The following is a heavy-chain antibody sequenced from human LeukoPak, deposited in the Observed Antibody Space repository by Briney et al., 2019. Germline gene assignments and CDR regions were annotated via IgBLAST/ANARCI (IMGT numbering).Heavy chain of an antibody. V-gene: IGHV4-39*01. D-gene: IGHD2-2*01. CDR1: GGSISSSSYY. Sequence: SETLSLTCTVSGGSISSSSYYWGWIRRPPGKGLEWIGNIYYSGSTYYNPSLKSRVTISVDTSKNQFSLKLSSVTAADTAVYYCARLSCSSSSCFFPNAFDIWGQGTMVTVSS. J-gene: IGHJ3*02. CDR2: IYYSGST. CDR3: ARLSCSSSSCFFPNAFDI.